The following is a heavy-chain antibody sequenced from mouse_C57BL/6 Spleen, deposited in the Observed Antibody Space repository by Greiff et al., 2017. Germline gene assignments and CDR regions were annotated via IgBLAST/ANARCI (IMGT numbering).Heavy chain of an antibody. CDR3: ARTGNYDAMDY. CDR1: GFTFSDYY. J-gene: IGHJ4*01. Sequence: EVKLVESEGGLVQPGSSMKLSCTASGFTFSDYYMAWVRQVPEKGLEWVANINYDGSSTYYLDSLKSRFIISRDNAKNILYLQMSSLKSEDTATYYCARTGNYDAMDYWGQGTSVTVSS. CDR2: INYDGSST. D-gene: IGHD2-1*01. V-gene: IGHV5-16*01.